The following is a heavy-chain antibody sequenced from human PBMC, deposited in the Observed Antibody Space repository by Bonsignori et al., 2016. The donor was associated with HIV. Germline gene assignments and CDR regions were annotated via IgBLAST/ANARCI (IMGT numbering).Heavy chain of an antibody. D-gene: IGHD2-21*01. CDR3: ARLLCGGDCYSYSYFDL. V-gene: IGHV4-38-2*01. CDR2: IYHGGDT. J-gene: IGHJ2*01. Sequence: WIRQPPGKGLEWIASIYHGGDTYYNPSLKSRVTISLDTSKNHFSLKLSSVTAADTAVYYCARLLCGGDCYSYSYFDLWGRGTLVTVSS.